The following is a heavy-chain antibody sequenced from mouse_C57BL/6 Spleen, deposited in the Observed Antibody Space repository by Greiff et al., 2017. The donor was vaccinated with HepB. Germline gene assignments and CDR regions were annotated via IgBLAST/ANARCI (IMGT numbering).Heavy chain of an antibody. J-gene: IGHJ3*01. CDR2: INPSSGYT. CDR1: GYTFTSYT. CDR3: ASPSYDYDGSWFAY. D-gene: IGHD2-4*01. V-gene: IGHV1-4*01. Sequence: VQLQQSGAELARPGASVKMSCKASGYTFTSYTMHWVKQRPGQGLEWIGYINPSSGYTKYNQKFKDKATLTADKSSSTAYMQLSSLTSEDSAVYYCASPSYDYDGSWFAYWGQGTLVTVSA.